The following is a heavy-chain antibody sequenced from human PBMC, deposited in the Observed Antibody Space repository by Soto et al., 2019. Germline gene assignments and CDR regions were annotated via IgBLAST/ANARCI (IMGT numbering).Heavy chain of an antibody. CDR2: IYYSGST. Sequence: SETLSLTCTVSGGSISSGDYYWSWIRQPPGKGLEWIGYIYYSGSTYYNPSLKSRVTISVDTSKNQFSLKLSSVTAADTAVYYCARSPRDSTNNWFDPWGQGTLVTVSS. J-gene: IGHJ5*02. D-gene: IGHD5-18*01. CDR1: GGSISSGDYY. CDR3: ARSPRDSTNNWFDP. V-gene: IGHV4-30-4*01.